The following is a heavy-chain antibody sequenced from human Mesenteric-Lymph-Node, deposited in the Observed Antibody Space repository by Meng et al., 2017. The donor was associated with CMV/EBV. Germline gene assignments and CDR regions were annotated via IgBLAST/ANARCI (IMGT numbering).Heavy chain of an antibody. D-gene: IGHD3-22*01. CDR3: ARDRDYYDSSGPDY. CDR2: ISSSMSYI. J-gene: IGHJ4*02. CDR1: GFTFRSYS. V-gene: IGHV3-21*01. Sequence: GESLKISCAASGFTFRSYSMNWVRQAPGKGLEWVSSISSSMSYIDYADSVKGRFTISRDNAKNSLYLQMNSLRAEDTAVYYCARDRDYYDSSGPDYWGQGTLVTVSS.